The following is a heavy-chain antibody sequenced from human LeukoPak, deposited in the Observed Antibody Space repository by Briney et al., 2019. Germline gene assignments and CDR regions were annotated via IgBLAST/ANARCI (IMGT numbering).Heavy chain of an antibody. D-gene: IGHD3-22*01. CDR1: GGSISSHY. V-gene: IGHV4-59*11. Sequence: SETLSLTCTVSGGSISSHYWSWIRQPPGKGLEWIGYIYYSGSTNYNPSLNSRVTISVDTSKNQFSLKLSSVTAAATAVNYWARGVPGYYGSSGMLEFWGQGTLVTVSS. J-gene: IGHJ4*02. CDR3: ARGVPGYYGSSGMLEF. CDR2: IYYSGST.